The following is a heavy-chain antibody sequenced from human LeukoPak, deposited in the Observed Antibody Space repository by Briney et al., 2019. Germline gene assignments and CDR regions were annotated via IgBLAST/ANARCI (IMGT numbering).Heavy chain of an antibody. CDR1: GGTFSSYA. J-gene: IGHJ5*02. CDR3: ARDMGLWFGESIENWFDP. V-gene: IGHV1-69*13. Sequence: ASVKVSCKASGGTFSSYAISWVRQAPGQGLEWMGGIIPIFGTANYAQKFQGRVTITADESTSTAYMELNSLRAEDTAVYYCARDMGLWFGESIENWFDPWGQGTLVTVSS. D-gene: IGHD3-10*01. CDR2: IIPIFGTA.